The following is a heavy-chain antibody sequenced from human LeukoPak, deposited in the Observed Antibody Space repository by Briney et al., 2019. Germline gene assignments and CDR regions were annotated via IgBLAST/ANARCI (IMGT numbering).Heavy chain of an antibody. CDR2: INTNTGNP. D-gene: IGHD3-3*01. CDR1: GYTFTSYY. CDR3: ARFTRGLRFLEWLLDY. V-gene: IGHV7-4-1*02. J-gene: IGHJ4*02. Sequence: ASVTVSCKASGYTFTSYYMHWVRQAPGQGLEWMGWINTNTGNPTYAQGFTGRFVFSLDTSVSTAYLQISSLKAEDTAVYYCARFTRGLRFLEWLLDYWGQGTLVTVSS.